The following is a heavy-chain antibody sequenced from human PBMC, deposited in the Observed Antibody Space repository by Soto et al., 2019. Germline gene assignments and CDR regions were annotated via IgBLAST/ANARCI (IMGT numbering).Heavy chain of an antibody. D-gene: IGHD5-12*01. V-gene: IGHV3-74*01. J-gene: IGHJ5*02. CDR2: INADGTDT. Sequence: EVHLVESGGGLVQPGGSPKLSCAASGFVFSTYAMHWVRQAPGKGLVSVSRINADGTDTKYADSVKGRFTISRDNVKNILFLQMDSLRADDTAVYFCARGGLEGGSWGQGTLVTVSS. CDR3: ARGGLEGGS. CDR1: GFVFSTYA.